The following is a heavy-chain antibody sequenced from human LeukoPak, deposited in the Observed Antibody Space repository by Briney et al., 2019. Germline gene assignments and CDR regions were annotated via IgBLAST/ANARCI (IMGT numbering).Heavy chain of an antibody. CDR1: GYTFTIYG. D-gene: IGHD2-21*02. V-gene: IGHV1-18*01. J-gene: IGHJ4*02. Sequence: ASVKVSCKASGYTFTIYGIGWVRPAPGQGLAWVGWISAYNGNTNYAQKLQGRVTMTTDTSTSTAYMELRSLRSDDTAVYYCARDNLSYCGGDCYPDYWGQGTLVTVSS. CDR2: ISAYNGNT. CDR3: ARDNLSYCGGDCYPDY.